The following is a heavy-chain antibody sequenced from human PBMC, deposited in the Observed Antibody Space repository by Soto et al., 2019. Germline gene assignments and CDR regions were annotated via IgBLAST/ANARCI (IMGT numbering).Heavy chain of an antibody. V-gene: IGHV4-34*01. J-gene: IGHJ4*02. CDR1: GGSISSGYY. CDR3: ARVRVAVAGPLVDY. Sequence: PSETLSLTCTVSGGSISSGYYWSWIRQPPGKGLEWIGEINHSGSTNYNPSLKSRVTISVDTSKNQFSLKLSSVTAADTAVYYCARVRVAVAGPLVDYWGQGTLVTVSS. CDR2: INHSGST. D-gene: IGHD6-19*01.